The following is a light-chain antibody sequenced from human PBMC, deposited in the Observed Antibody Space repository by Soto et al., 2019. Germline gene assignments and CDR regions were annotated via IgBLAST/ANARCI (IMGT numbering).Light chain of an antibody. CDR3: QQYGSSPRT. CDR1: QRISSNY. Sequence: DIVLTQSPGTLSLSPGERATLSCRASQRISSNYLGWYQQKPGQAPRLLIYDTSSRATGVPDRYSASGSGTDFTLTISRLEPEDFAVYYCQQYGSSPRTFGQGTKVDI. V-gene: IGKV3-20*01. CDR2: DTS. J-gene: IGKJ1*01.